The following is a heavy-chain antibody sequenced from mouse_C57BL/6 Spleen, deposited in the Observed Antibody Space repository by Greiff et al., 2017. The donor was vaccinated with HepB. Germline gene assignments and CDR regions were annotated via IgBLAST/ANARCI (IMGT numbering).Heavy chain of an antibody. V-gene: IGHV1-52*01. CDR1: GYTFTSYW. CDR2: IDPSDSDT. Sequence: QVQLQQPGAELVRPGSSVKLSCKASGYTFTSYWMHWVKQRPIQGLEWIGNIDPSDSDTHYNQKFKDKATLTVDKSSSTAYMQLSSLTSEDSAVYYCARYYGSSYAYYFDYWGQGTTLTVSS. D-gene: IGHD1-1*01. CDR3: ARYYGSSYAYYFDY. J-gene: IGHJ2*01.